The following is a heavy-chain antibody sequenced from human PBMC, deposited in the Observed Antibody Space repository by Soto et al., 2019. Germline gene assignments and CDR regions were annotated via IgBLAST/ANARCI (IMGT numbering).Heavy chain of an antibody. CDR2: IIPILGIA. J-gene: IGHJ3*02. Sequence: QVQLVQSGAEVKKPGSSVKVSCKASGGTFSSYTISWVRQAPGQGLEWMGRIIPILGIANYAQKFQGRVTITADKSTSTAYMELSSLRSEDTAVYYCARDFITRRAFDIWGQGTMVTVSS. CDR1: GGTFSSYT. CDR3: ARDFITRRAFDI. D-gene: IGHD3-22*01. V-gene: IGHV1-69*08.